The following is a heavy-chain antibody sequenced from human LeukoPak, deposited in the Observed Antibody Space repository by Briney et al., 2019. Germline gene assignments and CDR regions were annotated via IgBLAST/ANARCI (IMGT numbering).Heavy chain of an antibody. CDR3: AKDLGWRWLQPLDY. J-gene: IGHJ4*02. Sequence: GGSLRLSCAASGFTFSNYGMHWVRQAPGKGLEWVAFLRYDGSNKYYADSVKGRFTISRDNSKNTLYLQMNSLRAEDTAVYYCAKDLGWRWLQPLDYWGQGTLVTVSS. CDR2: LRYDGSNK. V-gene: IGHV3-30*02. CDR1: GFTFSNYG. D-gene: IGHD5-24*01.